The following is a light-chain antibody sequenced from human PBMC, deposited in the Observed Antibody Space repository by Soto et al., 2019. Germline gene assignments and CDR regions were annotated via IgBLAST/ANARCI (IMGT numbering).Light chain of an antibody. CDR3: QQYNSYWT. V-gene: IGKV3D-15*01. CDR1: QSVSSN. J-gene: IGKJ1*01. CDR2: GAS. Sequence: EIVMTQSPATLSVSPGERATLSCRASQSVSSNLAWYQQKPGQAPRLLIYGASIGATGIPARFSGSGSGTEFTLTISSLQPDDFATYYCQQYNSYWTFGQGTKVEIK.